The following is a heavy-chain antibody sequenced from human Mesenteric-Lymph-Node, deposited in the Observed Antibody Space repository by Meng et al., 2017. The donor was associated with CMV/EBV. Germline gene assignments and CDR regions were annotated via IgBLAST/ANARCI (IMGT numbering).Heavy chain of an antibody. CDR2: INSDGSTT. Sequence: GGSLRLACAASGFTFRSHWTHCVRQAPGKGLVWVSRINSDGSTTSYADSVKGRFTISRDNAKNTLYLQINSLRAEDTAVSYCARDPRPVDYYYGLDVWGQGTTVTVSS. V-gene: IGHV3-74*01. CDR3: ARDPRPVDYYYGLDV. CDR1: GFTFRSHW. J-gene: IGHJ6*02.